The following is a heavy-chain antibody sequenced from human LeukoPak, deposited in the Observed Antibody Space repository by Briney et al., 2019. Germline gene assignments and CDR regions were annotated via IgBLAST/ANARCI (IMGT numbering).Heavy chain of an antibody. CDR1: GDTFTDYY. Sequence: GASVKVSCKASGDTFTDYYLHWVRQAPGQGLEWVCGINPANSATHFAQKFRGGVNVTRDTAIPTGYVELRGLTSDDTAVYYCAMELLLPIPLKAFHYWGQGTLVTVSS. CDR2: INPANSAT. J-gene: IGHJ4*02. V-gene: IGHV1-2*02. CDR3: AMELLLPIPLKAFHY. D-gene: IGHD2-15*01.